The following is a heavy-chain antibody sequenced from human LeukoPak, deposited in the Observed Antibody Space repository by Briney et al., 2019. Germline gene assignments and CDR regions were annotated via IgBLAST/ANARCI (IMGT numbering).Heavy chain of an antibody. CDR1: GFTFSSYA. CDR2: ISYDGSNK. V-gene: IGHV3-30*04. Sequence: PGRSLRLSCAASGFTFSSYAMHWVRQAPGKGLEWVAVISYDGSNKYYADSVKGRFTISRDNSKNTLYLQMNSLRAEDTAVYYCARDSAGQQYYFDYWGQGTLVTVSS. CDR3: ARDSAGQQYYFDY. D-gene: IGHD4-11*01. J-gene: IGHJ4*02.